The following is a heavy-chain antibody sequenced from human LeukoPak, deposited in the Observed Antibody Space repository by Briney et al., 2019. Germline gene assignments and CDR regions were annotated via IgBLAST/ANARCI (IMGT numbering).Heavy chain of an antibody. V-gene: IGHV1-18*01. CDR2: ISAYNGNT. D-gene: IGHD3-9*01. CDR3: ARKSRVLRYFDWPGPYDI. CDR1: GYTFTSYG. Sequence: ASVKVSCKASGYTFTSYGISWVRQAPGQGLEWMGWISAYNGNTNYARKLQGRVTMTTDTSTSTAYMELRSLRSDDTAVYYCARKSRVLRYFDWPGPYDIWGQGTMVTVSS. J-gene: IGHJ3*02.